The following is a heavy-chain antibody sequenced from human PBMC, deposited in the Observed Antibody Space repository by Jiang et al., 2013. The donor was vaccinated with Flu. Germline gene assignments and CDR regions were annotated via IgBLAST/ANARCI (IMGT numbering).Heavy chain of an antibody. J-gene: IGHJ5*02. D-gene: IGHD6-13*01. CDR2: IKANNGGT. Sequence: GAEVKKPGASVKISCKSSGYTFSDYYIHWVRQAPGQGLEWMGWIKANNGGTDYAQKFQGRVTMTRDTSITTAYMELGSLRSDDTAVYFCARVEYSGRWRAFDPWGQGTLVTVSS. V-gene: IGHV1-2*02. CDR3: ARVEYSGRWRAFDP. CDR1: GYTFSDYY.